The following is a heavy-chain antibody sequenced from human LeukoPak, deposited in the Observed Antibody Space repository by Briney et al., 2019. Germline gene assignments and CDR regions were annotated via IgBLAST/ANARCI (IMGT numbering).Heavy chain of an antibody. CDR3: ARGVLQWLTNNWFDP. V-gene: IGHV7-4-1*02. Sequence: GASVKVSCKASGYTFTSYDINWVRQATGQGLEWMGWINTNTGNPTYAQGFTGRFVFSLDTSVSTAYLQISSLKAEDTAVYYCARGVLQWLTNNWFDPWGQGTLVTVSS. CDR2: INTNTGNP. D-gene: IGHD6-19*01. CDR1: GYTFTSYD. J-gene: IGHJ5*02.